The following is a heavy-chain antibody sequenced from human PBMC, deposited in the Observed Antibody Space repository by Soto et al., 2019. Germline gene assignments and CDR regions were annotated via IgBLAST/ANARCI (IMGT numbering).Heavy chain of an antibody. CDR2: IYWDDAK. CDR3: AHKGGGDRILDY. J-gene: IGHJ4*02. V-gene: IGHV2-5*02. Sequence: QITLKESGPTLVKPTQTLTLTCTFSGFSLSTSGVGVGWIRQPPGKALEWLALIYWDDAKHYSPSLKSRLTIPKDTSKNQVVLTITNMAPVDPATYYCAHKGGGDRILDYWGQGTLVTVSS. CDR1: GFSLSTSGVG. D-gene: IGHD3-16*01.